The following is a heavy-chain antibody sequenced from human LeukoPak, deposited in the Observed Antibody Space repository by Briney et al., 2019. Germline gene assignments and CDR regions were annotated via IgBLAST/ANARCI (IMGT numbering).Heavy chain of an antibody. CDR3: ARPSGYYAFDS. V-gene: IGHV3-21*06. D-gene: IGHD3-22*01. CDR1: GFSFRSYS. Sequence: GGALRLSCEASGFSFRSYSMDLGRQAPGKGLEWVASIASGSRYLYYGDSVKGRFTVSRDNTKNSLHLQMNSLRVDDTAVYYCARPSGYYAFDSWGQGTLVTVSS. CDR2: IASGSRYL. J-gene: IGHJ4*02.